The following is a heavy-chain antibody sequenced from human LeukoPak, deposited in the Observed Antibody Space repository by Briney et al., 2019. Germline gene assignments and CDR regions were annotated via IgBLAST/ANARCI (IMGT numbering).Heavy chain of an antibody. D-gene: IGHD5-12*01. V-gene: IGHV3-30*04. Sequence: PGGSLRLSCAASGFTFSSYAMHWVRQAPGKGLEWVAVISYDGSNKYYADSVKGRFTISRDNSKNTLYLQMNSLRAEDTAVYYCASDIVATIPTANDYWGQGTLVTVSS. CDR2: ISYDGSNK. J-gene: IGHJ4*02. CDR1: GFTFSSYA. CDR3: ASDIVATIPTANDY.